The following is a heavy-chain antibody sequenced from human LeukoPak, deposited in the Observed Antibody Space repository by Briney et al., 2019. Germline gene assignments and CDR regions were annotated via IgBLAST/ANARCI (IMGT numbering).Heavy chain of an antibody. CDR2: ISGVAIST. CDR1: GFPFSSYT. Sequence: GGSLRLSCAASGFPFSSYTMSWVRQAPGKGLEWVSTISGVAISTYYADSVKGRFTISRDNSKNTLYLQMNSLRAEDTAVYYCARWVQYQLLSNDYWGQGTLVTVSS. CDR3: ARWVQYQLLSNDY. V-gene: IGHV3-23*01. J-gene: IGHJ4*02. D-gene: IGHD2-2*01.